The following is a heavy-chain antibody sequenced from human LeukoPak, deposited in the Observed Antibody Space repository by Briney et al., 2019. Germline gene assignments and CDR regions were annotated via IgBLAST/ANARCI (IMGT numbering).Heavy chain of an antibody. J-gene: IGHJ6*03. CDR1: GFTVSSNY. D-gene: IGHD6-6*01. CDR2: IYSGGST. V-gene: IGHV3-66*01. Sequence: PGGSLRLSCAASGFTVSSNYMSWVRQAPGKGLEWVSVIYSGGSTYYADSVKGRFTISRDNSKNTLYLQMNSLRAEDTAVYYCARDRVAARQWGYYYYMDVWGKGTTVTVSS. CDR3: ARDRVAARQWGYYYYMDV.